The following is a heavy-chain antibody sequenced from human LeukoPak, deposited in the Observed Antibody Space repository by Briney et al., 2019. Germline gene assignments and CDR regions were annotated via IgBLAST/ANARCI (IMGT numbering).Heavy chain of an antibody. CDR2: IYYSGST. CDR3: ARDHARSYSFDY. J-gene: IGHJ4*02. V-gene: IGHV4-59*01. CDR1: GGSISSYY. Sequence: PSETLSLTCTVSGGSISSYYWSWIRQPPGKGLEWIGYIYYSGSTNYNPSLKSRVTISVDTSKNQFSLKLSSVTAADTAVYYCARDHARSYSFDYWGQGNLVTVSS. D-gene: IGHD1-26*01.